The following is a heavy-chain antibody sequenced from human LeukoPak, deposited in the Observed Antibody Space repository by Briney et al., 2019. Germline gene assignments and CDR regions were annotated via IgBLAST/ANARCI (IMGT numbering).Heavy chain of an antibody. CDR3: ARVEYNSGYSPLY. Sequence: ASVKVTCKASGYTFSTYDINWVRQATGQGLEWMGWMNPNSGNTGYAQNLQGRVTMTRNTHINTAYMELSSLRSEDTAVYYCARVEYNSGYSPLYWGQGTLVTASS. V-gene: IGHV1-8*01. J-gene: IGHJ4*02. CDR1: GYTFSTYD. CDR2: MNPNSGNT. D-gene: IGHD3-22*01.